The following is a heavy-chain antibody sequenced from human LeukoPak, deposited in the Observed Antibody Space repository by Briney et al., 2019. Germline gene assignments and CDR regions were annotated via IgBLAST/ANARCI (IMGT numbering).Heavy chain of an antibody. Sequence: GGSLRLSCAASGFTFSSYGMHWVRQAPCKGLEWVAVIWYDGSNKYYADSVKGRFTISRDNSKNTLYLQMNSLRAEDTAVYYCARDRYSSSWYYFDYWGQGTLVTVSS. CDR3: ARDRYSSSWYYFDY. V-gene: IGHV3-33*08. CDR1: GFTFSSYG. CDR2: IWYDGSNK. J-gene: IGHJ4*02. D-gene: IGHD6-13*01.